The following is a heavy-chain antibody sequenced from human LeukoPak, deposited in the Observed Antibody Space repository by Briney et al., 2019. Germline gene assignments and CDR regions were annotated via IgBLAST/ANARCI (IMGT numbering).Heavy chain of an antibody. J-gene: IGHJ2*01. CDR2: VSYDGSNK. Sequence: GGSLRLSCAASGFTFSSYGIHWVRQAPGKGLEWVAAVSYDGSNKFYADSVKGRFTISRDSSKNTLYLQMNSLRAEDTAVYYCARLSRRITMIVVAPYWYFDLWGRGTLVTVSS. CDR1: GFTFSSYG. V-gene: IGHV3-30*03. CDR3: ARLSRRITMIVVAPYWYFDL. D-gene: IGHD3-22*01.